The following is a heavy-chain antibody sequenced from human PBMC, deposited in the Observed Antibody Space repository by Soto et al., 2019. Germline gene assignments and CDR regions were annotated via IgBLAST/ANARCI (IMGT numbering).Heavy chain of an antibody. CDR1: GFTVNNNY. CDR2: IYSDGST. Sequence: EVQLVESGGGLVQPGGSLRLSCAVSGFTVNNNYVSWVRQAPGQGLEWVSVIYSDGSTYYADSVQGRFTVSRDTSRNTVYLQMNSLRAEDTAVYYCTRESSYYGSGRGVLDYWGQGTLVTVSS. CDR3: TRESSYYGSGRGVLDY. J-gene: IGHJ4*02. D-gene: IGHD3-10*01. V-gene: IGHV3-66*01.